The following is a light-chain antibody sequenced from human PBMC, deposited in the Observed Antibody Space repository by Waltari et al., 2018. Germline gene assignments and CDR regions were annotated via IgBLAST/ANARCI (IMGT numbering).Light chain of an antibody. CDR1: SGPVPSDHY. J-gene: IGLJ3*02. CDR3: ALYMGGGIWV. CDR2: NTN. Sequence: QTVVTQEPSFSVSPGGTITLTIGLSSGPVPSDHYPSWYQQTPGQAPRTLIYNTNTLSSGVPARFSGSILGEKAALTITGAQADDECAYYCALYMGGGIWVFGGGTYLTVL. V-gene: IGLV8-61*01.